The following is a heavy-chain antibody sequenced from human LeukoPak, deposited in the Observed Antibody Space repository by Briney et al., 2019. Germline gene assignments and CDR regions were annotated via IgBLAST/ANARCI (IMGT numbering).Heavy chain of an antibody. Sequence: PGGSLRLSCAASGFTFSGYWMQWVRQAPGKGLEWVANINYHGNENYLVDSVKGRFTISRDNAKNSLFLQMNSPRAEDTAVYYCSRGDPDYWGQGTLVAVSS. CDR3: SRGDPDY. J-gene: IGHJ4*02. V-gene: IGHV3-7*01. CDR1: GFTFSGYW. D-gene: IGHD2-21*02. CDR2: INYHGNEN.